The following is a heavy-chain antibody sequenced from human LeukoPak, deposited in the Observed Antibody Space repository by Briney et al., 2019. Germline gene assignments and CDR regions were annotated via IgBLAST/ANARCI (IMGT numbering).Heavy chain of an antibody. J-gene: IGHJ4*02. CDR1: GYTFTSYG. CDR3: ASTKGGTDYFDY. V-gene: IGHV1-18*01. D-gene: IGHD1-7*01. CDR2: ISAYNGNT. Sequence: ASVKVSCKASGYTFTSYGISWVRQAPGQGLEWMGWISAYNGNTNYAQKLQGRVTMTTDTSTSTAYMELRGLRSDDTAVYYCASTKGGTDYFDYWGQGTLVTVSS.